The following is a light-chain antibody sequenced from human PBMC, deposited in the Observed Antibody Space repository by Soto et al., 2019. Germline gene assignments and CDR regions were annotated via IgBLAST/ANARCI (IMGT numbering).Light chain of an antibody. V-gene: IGKV3-20*01. CDR3: QHYDGSPLT. Sequence: VLTQSPGTLSLSPGERGTLSCRASQTINSVHLAWYQQKPGQAPRLLIFRASSRATGIPDRFSGSGSGTDFTLTISRLEPEDFAMYYCQHYDGSPLTFGGGTKVEIK. CDR2: RAS. J-gene: IGKJ4*01. CDR1: QTINSVH.